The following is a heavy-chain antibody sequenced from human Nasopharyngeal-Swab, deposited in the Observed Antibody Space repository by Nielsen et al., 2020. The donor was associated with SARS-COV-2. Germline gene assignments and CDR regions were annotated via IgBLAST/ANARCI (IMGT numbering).Heavy chain of an antibody. CDR1: GFTFSDHY. CDR3: ARDEGTKIMKQDF. Sequence: GGSLRLSCAASGFTFSDHYMSWIRQAPGKGLEWIAYISSSGLIYYADSVKGRFTISRDNAKNSLYLQMDSLRADDTAVYYCARDEGTKIMKQDFWGQGTPVTVSS. CDR2: ISSSGLI. J-gene: IGHJ4*02. V-gene: IGHV3-69-1*01. D-gene: IGHD1-7*01.